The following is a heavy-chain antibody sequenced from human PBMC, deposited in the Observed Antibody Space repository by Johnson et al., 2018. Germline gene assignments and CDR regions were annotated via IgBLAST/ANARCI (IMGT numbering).Heavy chain of an antibody. CDR2: IRPKVFGGTT. V-gene: IGHV3-49*03. J-gene: IGHJ3*02. CDR1: GFTFSDYA. D-gene: IGHD1-1*01. CDR3: TKDAGWKVGFDI. Sequence: EVQLVETGGGVVQPGRSLRLSCTASGFTFSDYALSWYRQAPGKGLEWVGFIRPKVFGGTTEYAASVEARFIISRDDSKKLAYLQMNSLKSEDTALYYCTKDAGWKVGFDIWGQGTMVTVSS.